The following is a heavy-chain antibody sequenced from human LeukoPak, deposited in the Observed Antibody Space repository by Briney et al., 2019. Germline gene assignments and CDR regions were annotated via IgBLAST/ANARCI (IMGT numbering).Heavy chain of an antibody. J-gene: IGHJ4*02. Sequence: GWISAYNGNTNYAQKLQGRVTMTTDTSTSTAYMELRSLRSDDTAVYYCARVVAVAGNPIDYWGQGTLVTVSS. D-gene: IGHD6-19*01. CDR2: ISAYNGNT. V-gene: IGHV1-18*01. CDR3: ARVVAVAGNPIDY.